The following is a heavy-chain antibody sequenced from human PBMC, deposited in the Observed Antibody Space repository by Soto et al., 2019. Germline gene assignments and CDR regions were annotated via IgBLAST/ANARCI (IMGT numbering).Heavy chain of an antibody. CDR1: GFSLSSPAVG. J-gene: IGHJ4*02. CDR2: IYWDDDK. D-gene: IGHD6-19*01. CDR3: AHGSGLLSDY. V-gene: IGHV2-5*02. Sequence: QITLKESGPTLVKPTQTLTLPCTFSGFSLSSPAVGVNWIRQPPGKALEWLALIYWDDDKQYSPSLRSRLTNTQDTSQNQVVLTMTNVDPVDTATYFCAHGSGLLSDYWGQGTLVTVSS.